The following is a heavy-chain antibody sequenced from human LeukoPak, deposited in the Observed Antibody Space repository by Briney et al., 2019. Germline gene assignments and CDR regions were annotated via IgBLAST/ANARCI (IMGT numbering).Heavy chain of an antibody. Sequence: PSETLSLTCTVSGGSITGNYWSWIRQPPGKGLEWIGYKHYGGGANANPSLRSRVTISVDTSKNQFSLKLNSVTAADTAVYYCARDTFYYGSEDDYDDVFYRWSQGTMVTVSS. CDR2: KHYGGGA. J-gene: IGHJ3*01. V-gene: IGHV4-59*01. D-gene: IGHD3-10*01. CDR3: ARDTFYYGSEDDYDDVFYR. CDR1: GGSITGNY.